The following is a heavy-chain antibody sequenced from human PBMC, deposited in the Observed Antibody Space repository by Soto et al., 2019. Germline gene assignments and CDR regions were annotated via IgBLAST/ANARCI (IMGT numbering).Heavy chain of an antibody. Sequence: QVQLQESGPGLVKPSQTLALTCTVSGGSIRSGGFYWSWIRQHPGKGLEGIGYIYYSGTTYYNPSLKSRVSISTDTSKNQFSLNVRSVTAADTAVYYCARVVAGVFDYWGQGTHVTVSS. D-gene: IGHD6-19*01. CDR3: ARVVAGVFDY. V-gene: IGHV4-31*03. CDR1: GGSIRSGGFY. J-gene: IGHJ4*02. CDR2: IYYSGTT.